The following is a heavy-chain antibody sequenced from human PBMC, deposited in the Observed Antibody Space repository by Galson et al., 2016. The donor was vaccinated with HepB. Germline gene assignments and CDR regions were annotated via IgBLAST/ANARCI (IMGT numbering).Heavy chain of an antibody. CDR3: TTEGFLGYCSSTCCYINH. D-gene: IGHD2-2*01. CDR2: IKSKTDGGTT. CDR1: GFTFSNAW. V-gene: IGHV3-15*01. Sequence: SLRLSCAASGFTFSNAWMSWVRQAPGKGLEWVGRIKSKTDGGTTDYAAPVKGRFTISRDDSKNTLYLQMNSLKTEDTAVYYCTTEGFLGYCSSTCCYINHWGQGTLVTVSS. J-gene: IGHJ4*02.